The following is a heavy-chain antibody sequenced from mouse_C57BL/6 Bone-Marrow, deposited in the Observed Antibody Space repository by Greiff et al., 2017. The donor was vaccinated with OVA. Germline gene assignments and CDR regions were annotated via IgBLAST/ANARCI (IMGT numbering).Heavy chain of an antibody. CDR3: ARHEVSYGSSYGWYFDV. CDR2: FYPGSGSI. CDR1: GYTFTEYT. V-gene: IGHV1-62-2*01. D-gene: IGHD1-1*01. Sequence: VQLQESGAELVKPGASVKLSCKASGYTFTEYTIHWVKQRSGQGLEWIGWFYPGSGSIKYNEKFKDKATLTADKSSSTVYMELSRLTSEDSAVYFCARHEVSYGSSYGWYFDVWGTGTTVTVSS. J-gene: IGHJ1*03.